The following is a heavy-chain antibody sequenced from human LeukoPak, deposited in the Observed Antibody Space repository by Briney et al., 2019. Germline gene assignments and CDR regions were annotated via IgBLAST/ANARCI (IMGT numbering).Heavy chain of an antibody. CDR1: GGSFSGYY. J-gene: IGHJ4*02. CDR3: ATSRTFDY. Sequence: PSETLSLTCAVYGGSFSGYYWSWIRQPPGKGLEWIGEINHSGGTNYNPSLKSRVTISVDTSKNQFSLKLSSVTAADTAVYYCATSRTFDYWGQGTLVTVSS. V-gene: IGHV4-34*01. CDR2: INHSGGT.